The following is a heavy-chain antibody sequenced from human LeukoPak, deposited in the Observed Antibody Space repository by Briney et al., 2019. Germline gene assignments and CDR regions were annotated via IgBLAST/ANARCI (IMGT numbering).Heavy chain of an antibody. Sequence: GESLKISCKGSGSSFTSYWIGWVRQMPGKGLEWMGIIYPGDSDTRYSPSFQGQVTISADKSISTAYLQWSSLKASDTAMYYCARKIGYCSGGSCYYFDYWGQGTLVTVSS. CDR2: IYPGDSDT. CDR3: ARKIGYCSGGSCYYFDY. D-gene: IGHD2-15*01. CDR1: GSSFTSYW. J-gene: IGHJ4*02. V-gene: IGHV5-51*01.